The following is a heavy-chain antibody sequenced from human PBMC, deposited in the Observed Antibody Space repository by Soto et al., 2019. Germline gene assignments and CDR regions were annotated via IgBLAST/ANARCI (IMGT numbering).Heavy chain of an antibody. CDR2: IYYNGNT. J-gene: IGHJ5*02. V-gene: IGHV4-59*01. Sequence: SETLSLTCTVSGCSISSYYWSWIRQPPGKGLEWIGYIYYNGNTNYNPSLKSRVTISVDTSRNQFSLKLTSVTAADTAVYYCAVESFARFDPWGQGILVTVSS. CDR1: GCSISSYY. D-gene: IGHD1-1*01. CDR3: AVESFARFDP.